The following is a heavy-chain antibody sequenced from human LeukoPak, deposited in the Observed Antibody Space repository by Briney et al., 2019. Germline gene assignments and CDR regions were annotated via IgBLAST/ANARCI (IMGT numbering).Heavy chain of an antibody. D-gene: IGHD2-21*02. J-gene: IGHJ4*01. CDR3: ARDSAPYCGGYCYFDY. CDR1: GFRFSDFY. V-gene: IGHV3-33*08. Sequence: PGESLRLSCAASGFRFSDFYMSWIRQAPGKGLEWEAVIWFDGSSTYYADSVKGRFTISRDNSKNMLYLQMNSLRVEDTGVYFCARDSAPYCGGYCYFDYWGHGTPVTVSS. CDR2: IWFDGSST.